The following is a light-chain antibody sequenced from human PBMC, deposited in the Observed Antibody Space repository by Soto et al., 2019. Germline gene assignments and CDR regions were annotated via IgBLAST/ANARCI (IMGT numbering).Light chain of an antibody. CDR3: YSYAGGSSMV. V-gene: IGLV2-23*01. CDR1: TSNVGTYKF. CDR2: EGS. J-gene: IGLJ3*02. Sequence: QSVLTQPASVSGSPGQSITISCTGTTSNVGTYKFVSWYQYHPGKAPKLIIYEGSKRPSGVSSRFSGSKSGNTASLTISGLQADDDGDYYCYSYAGGSSMVFGGGTKVTVL.